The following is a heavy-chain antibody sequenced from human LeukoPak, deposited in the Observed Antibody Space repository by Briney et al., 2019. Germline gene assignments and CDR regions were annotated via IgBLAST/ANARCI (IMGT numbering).Heavy chain of an antibody. V-gene: IGHV3-23*01. CDR2: ISGSGGST. Sequence: GGSLRLSCAASGFTFSSYAMNWVRQAPGKGLEWVSAISGSGGSTYYADSVKGRFTISRDNSKNTLYLQMNSLRAEDTAVYYCAKRYSSSWYGGVYLRYWGQGTLVTVSS. CDR3: AKRYSSSWYGGVYLRY. D-gene: IGHD6-13*01. J-gene: IGHJ4*02. CDR1: GFTFSSYA.